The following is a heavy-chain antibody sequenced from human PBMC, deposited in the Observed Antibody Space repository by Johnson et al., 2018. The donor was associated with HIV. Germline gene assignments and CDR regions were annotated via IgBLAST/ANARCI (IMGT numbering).Heavy chain of an antibody. J-gene: IGHJ3*02. D-gene: IGHD4-17*01. Sequence: QVQLVESGGGVVQPGRSLRLSCAASGFTFSSYAMHWVRQAPGKGLEWVAVISYDGSNKYYADTVKGRFTITRDNSKNTLYLQMNSLRAEDTAGYYCAQEGPLTVTTVMDAFDIWGQGTMVTVSS. CDR2: ISYDGSNK. V-gene: IGHV3-30-3*02. CDR1: GFTFSSYA. CDR3: AQEGPLTVTTVMDAFDI.